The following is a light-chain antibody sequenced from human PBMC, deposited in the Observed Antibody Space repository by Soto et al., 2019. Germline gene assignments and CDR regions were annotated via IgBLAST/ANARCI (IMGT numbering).Light chain of an antibody. CDR2: EVS. CDR1: SSDVGSYNR. V-gene: IGLV2-18*02. J-gene: IGLJ1*01. Sequence: QSALTQPPSVSGSPGQSVTISCTGTSSDVGSYNRVSWYQQPPGTAPKLMIYEVSTRPSGVPDRFSGSKSGNTASLTISGLQAEDEADYYCSSYTSSSTPYVFGTGTKLTVL. CDR3: SSYTSSSTPYV.